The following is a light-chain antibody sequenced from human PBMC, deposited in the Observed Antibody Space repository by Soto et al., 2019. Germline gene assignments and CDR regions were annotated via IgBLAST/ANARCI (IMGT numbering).Light chain of an antibody. CDR2: DAS. J-gene: IGKJ1*01. CDR3: QQYDNWWT. V-gene: IGKV3-15*01. CDR1: QSVSSN. Sequence: EIVMTQSPATLSVSPGERATLSCRASQSVSSNLAWYQQKPGQAPRLLMYDASTTATGIPARFSGSGSGTEFTLTLSSLQSEDFAIYYCQQYDNWWTFGQGTKVEIK.